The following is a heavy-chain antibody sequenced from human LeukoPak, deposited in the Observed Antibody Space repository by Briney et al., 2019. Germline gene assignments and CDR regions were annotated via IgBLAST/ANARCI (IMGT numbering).Heavy chain of an antibody. J-gene: IGHJ4*02. D-gene: IGHD6-19*01. V-gene: IGHV4-59*01. CDR1: GGSISSYY. CDR3: ARVSQGSGWSAFDY. CDR2: IYYSGST. Sequence: SETLSLTCTVSGGSISSYYWSWIRQPPGKGLEWIGYIYYSGSTNYNPSLKSRVTISVDTSKNQFSLKLSSVTAADTAVYYCARVSQGSGWSAFDYWGQGTLVTVSS.